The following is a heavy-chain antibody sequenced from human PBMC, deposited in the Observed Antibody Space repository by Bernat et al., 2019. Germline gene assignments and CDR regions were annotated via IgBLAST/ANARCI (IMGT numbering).Heavy chain of an antibody. Sequence: QLQLQESGPGLVKPSETLSLTCTVSGGSISSSSYYWGWIRQPPGKGLEWIGSIYYSGSTYYNPSLKSRVTISVDTSKNQFSLKLSSVTAADTAVYYCASLPMPGGGWSRFYWGQGTLVTVSS. J-gene: IGHJ4*02. CDR1: GGSISSSSYY. CDR3: ASLPMPGGGWSRFY. D-gene: IGHD2-2*01. V-gene: IGHV4-39*01. CDR2: IYYSGST.